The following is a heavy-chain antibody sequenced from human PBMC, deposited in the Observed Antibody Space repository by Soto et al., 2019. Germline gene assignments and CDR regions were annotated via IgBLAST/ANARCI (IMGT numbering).Heavy chain of an antibody. V-gene: IGHV5-51*01. D-gene: IGHD3-3*01. J-gene: IGHJ4*02. CDR3: VTSPDYNFWSGYFFFEH. CDR2: IYPGDSDT. Sequence: KVSCKVSGYTLTELSMHWVRQMPGKGLEWMGTIYPGDSDTRYSPSFQGQVTISVDKSISTAYLQWSSLKVSDTAMYYCVTSPDYNFWSGYFFFEHWGQGALVTVSS. CDR1: GYTLTELS.